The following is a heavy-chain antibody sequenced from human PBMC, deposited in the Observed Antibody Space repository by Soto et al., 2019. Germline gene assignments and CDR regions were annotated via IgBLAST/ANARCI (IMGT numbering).Heavy chain of an antibody. V-gene: IGHV3-23*01. J-gene: IGHJ4*02. Sequence: PGGSLRLSCAASGFTFSSYAMIWVRQAPGKGLEWVSIITSDGRTYYADSVKGRFTISRDNSKNTVYLQMNSLRAEDTAVYYCAKDYSTVTTDPLSVVLFDYWGRGALVTVSS. CDR3: AKDYSTVTTDPLSVVLFDY. CDR2: ITSDGRT. D-gene: IGHD4-17*01. CDR1: GFTFSSYA.